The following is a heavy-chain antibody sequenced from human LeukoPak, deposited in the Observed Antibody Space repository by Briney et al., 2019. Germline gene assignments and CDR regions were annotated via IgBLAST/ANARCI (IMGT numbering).Heavy chain of an antibody. CDR2: INPNSGGT. D-gene: IGHD6-19*01. CDR1: GYTFTGYY. V-gene: IGHV1-2*02. Sequence: ASVKVSCKASGYTFTGYYMHWVRQAPGQGLEWMGWINPNSGGTSYAQKFQGRVTMTRDTSISTAYMELSRLRSDDTAVYYCARDVGSGWTGCYYYMDVWGKGTTVTISS. CDR3: ARDVGSGWTGCYYYMDV. J-gene: IGHJ6*03.